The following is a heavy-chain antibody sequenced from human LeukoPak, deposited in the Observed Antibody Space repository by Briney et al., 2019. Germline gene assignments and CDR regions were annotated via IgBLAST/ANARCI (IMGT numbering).Heavy chain of an antibody. CDR3: ARTGITGTTSTFDY. Sequence: SQTLSLTCTVSGGSISSGDYYWSWIRQPPGKGLEWIGYIYYSGSTYYNPSLKSRVTISVDTSKNQFSLKLSSVTAADTAVYYCARTGITGTTSTFDYWGQGTLVTVSS. D-gene: IGHD1-7*01. J-gene: IGHJ4*02. CDR1: GGSISSGDYY. V-gene: IGHV4-30-4*08. CDR2: IYYSGST.